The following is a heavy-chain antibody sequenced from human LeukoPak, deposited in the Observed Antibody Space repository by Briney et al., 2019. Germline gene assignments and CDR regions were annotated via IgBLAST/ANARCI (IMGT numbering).Heavy chain of an antibody. V-gene: IGHV4-59*01. CDR3: ARDTSSGIDY. CDR1: GGSISSYY. Sequence: SETLSLTCTVSGGSISSYYWSWIRQPPGKGLEWIGYIYYSGSTNYDPSLKSRVTISVDTSKNQFSLKLSSVTAADTAVYYCARDTSSGIDYWGQGTLVTVSS. D-gene: IGHD1-26*01. CDR2: IYYSGST. J-gene: IGHJ4*02.